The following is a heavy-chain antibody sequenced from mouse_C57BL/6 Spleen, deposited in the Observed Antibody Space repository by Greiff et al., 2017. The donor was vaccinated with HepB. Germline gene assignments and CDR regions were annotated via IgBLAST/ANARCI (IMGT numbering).Heavy chain of an antibody. CDR2: INYDGSST. CDR1: GFTFSDYY. Sequence: EVQRVESEGGLVQPGSSMKLSCTASGFTFSDYYMAWVRQVPEKGLEWVANINYDGSSTYYLDSLKSRFIISRDNAKNILYLQMSSLKSEDTATYYCARCNYDAMDYWGQGTSVTVSS. J-gene: IGHJ4*01. D-gene: IGHD2-1*01. V-gene: IGHV5-16*01. CDR3: ARCNYDAMDY.